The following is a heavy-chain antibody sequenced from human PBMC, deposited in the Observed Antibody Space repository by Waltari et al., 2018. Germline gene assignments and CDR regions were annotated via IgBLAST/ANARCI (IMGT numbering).Heavy chain of an antibody. V-gene: IGHV3-49*04. CDR1: GFTFRNSA. CDR3: TREDDGNDSGAFDL. J-gene: IGHJ3*01. D-gene: IGHD5-12*01. CDR2: IRSNDYTGGT. Sequence: EVQLVESGGDMVQPGRSLGLSCTGSGFTFRNSAINWVRQAPGKGLEWVGFIRSNDYTGGTSFAASVGGRFTISRDDSKRTAYLQMNALQTDDSATYYCTREDDGNDSGAFDLWGQGTLVTVSS.